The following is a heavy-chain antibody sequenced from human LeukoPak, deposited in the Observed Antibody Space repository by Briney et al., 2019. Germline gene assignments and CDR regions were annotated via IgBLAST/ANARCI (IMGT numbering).Heavy chain of an antibody. J-gene: IGHJ4*02. CDR3: ARDRGSGWLPYYFDY. D-gene: IGHD6-19*01. CDR1: GGTLSSYA. CDR2: IIPIFGTA. V-gene: IGHV1-69*05. Sequence: ASVKVSCKASGGTLSSYAISWVRQAPGQGLEWMGRIIPIFGTANYAQKFQGRVTITTDESTSTAYMELSSLRSEDTAVYYCARDRGSGWLPYYFDYWGQGTLVTVSS.